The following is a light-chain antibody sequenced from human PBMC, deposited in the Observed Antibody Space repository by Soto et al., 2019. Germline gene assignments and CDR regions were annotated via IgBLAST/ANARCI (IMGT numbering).Light chain of an antibody. CDR3: SSYTSSSTYV. V-gene: IGLV2-14*01. CDR2: EVS. Sequence: QSALTRPASVSVSPGQSITISCTGTSSDVGGHNYVSWYQQHPGRAPKLIIYEVSNRPSGVSNRFSGSKSGNTASLTISGLQPEDEADYYCSSYTSSSTYVFGTGTKLTVL. CDR1: SSDVGGHNY. J-gene: IGLJ1*01.